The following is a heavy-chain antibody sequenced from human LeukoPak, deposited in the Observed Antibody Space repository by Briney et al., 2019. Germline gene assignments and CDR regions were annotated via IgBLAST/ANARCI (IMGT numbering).Heavy chain of an antibody. V-gene: IGHV3-23*01. Sequence: PGGSLRLSCAASGFTFSSYAMSWVRQAPGKGLEWVSAISGSGGSTYYADSVKGRFTISRDNSKNTLYLQMNSLGAEDTAVYYCAKVKKELLRGDAFDIWGQGTMVTVSS. J-gene: IGHJ3*02. D-gene: IGHD1-26*01. CDR3: AKVKKELLRGDAFDI. CDR1: GFTFSSYA. CDR2: ISGSGGST.